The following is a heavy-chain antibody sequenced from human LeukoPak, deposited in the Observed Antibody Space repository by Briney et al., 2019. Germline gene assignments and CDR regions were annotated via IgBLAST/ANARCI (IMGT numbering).Heavy chain of an antibody. CDR3: ARVSGGFDY. CDR1: GGSISSYY. CDR2: IYTSGST. Sequence: SETLSLTCTVSGGSISSYYWSWIRQPAGKGLGWIGRIYTSGSTNYNPSLKSRVTISVDKSKNQFSLKLSSVTAADTAVYYCARVSGGFDYWGQGTLVTVSS. J-gene: IGHJ4*02. D-gene: IGHD4-23*01. V-gene: IGHV4-4*07.